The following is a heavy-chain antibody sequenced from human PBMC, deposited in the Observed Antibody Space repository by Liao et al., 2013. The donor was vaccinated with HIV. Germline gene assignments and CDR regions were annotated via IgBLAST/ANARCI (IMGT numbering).Heavy chain of an antibody. J-gene: IGHJ5*02. CDR2: INHSGST. CDR1: DGSISSYY. D-gene: IGHD2-15*01. V-gene: IGHV4-59*12. CDR3: ARDRGYCSGGSCYSWFDP. Sequence: QVQLQESGPGLVKPSETLSLTCTVSDGSISSYYWSWIRQPAGKGLEWIGEINHSGSTNYNPSLKSRLTISVDSSKNQFSLKLGSVTAADTAVYYCARDRGYCSGGSCYSWFDPWGQGTLVTVSS.